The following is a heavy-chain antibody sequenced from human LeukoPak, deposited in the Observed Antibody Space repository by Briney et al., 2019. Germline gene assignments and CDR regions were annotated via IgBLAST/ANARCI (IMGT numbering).Heavy chain of an antibody. CDR3: ARDQRTGSLDY. Sequence: SETLSLTCTVSGYSISSGYYWGWIRQPPGKGLEWIGSIYHSGRTYYNPSLKSRVTISVDTSKNQFSLKLSSVTAADTAVYYCARDQRTGSLDYWGQGTLVTVSS. V-gene: IGHV4-38-2*02. CDR2: IYHSGRT. CDR1: GYSISSGYY. J-gene: IGHJ4*02. D-gene: IGHD1-1*01.